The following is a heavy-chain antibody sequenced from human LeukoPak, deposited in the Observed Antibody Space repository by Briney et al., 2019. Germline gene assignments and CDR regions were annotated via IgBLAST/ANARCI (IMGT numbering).Heavy chain of an antibody. J-gene: IGHJ6*03. CDR1: GYSISSGYY. D-gene: IGHD1-26*01. Sequence: SETLSLTCTVSGYSISSGYYWGWIRQPPGKGLEWIGSIYHSGSTYYNPSLKSRVTISVDTSKNQFSLKLSSVTAADTAVYYCARSVGAYYYYYMDVWGKGTTVTVSS. CDR2: IYHSGST. CDR3: ARSVGAYYYYYMDV. V-gene: IGHV4-38-2*02.